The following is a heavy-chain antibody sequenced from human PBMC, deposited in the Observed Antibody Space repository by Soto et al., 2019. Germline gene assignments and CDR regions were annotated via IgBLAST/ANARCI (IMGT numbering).Heavy chain of an antibody. D-gene: IGHD1-26*01. CDR1: GFTFSSYG. CDR2: ISYDGSNK. CDR3: AKIGSPANM. Sequence: AGGSLRLSCAASGFTFSSYGMHWVRQAPGKGLEWVAVISYDGSNKYYADSVKGRFTISRDNSKNTLYLQMNSLRAEDTAVYYCAKIGSPANMWGQGTLVTVSS. J-gene: IGHJ4*02. V-gene: IGHV3-30*18.